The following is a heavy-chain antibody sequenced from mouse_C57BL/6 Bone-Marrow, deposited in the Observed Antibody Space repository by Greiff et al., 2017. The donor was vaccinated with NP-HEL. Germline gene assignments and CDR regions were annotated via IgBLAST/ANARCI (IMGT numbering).Heavy chain of an antibody. CDR1: GYSFTDYN. CDR3: ARPIYDGYLWYFDV. CDR2: INPNYGTT. D-gene: IGHD2-3*01. V-gene: IGHV1-39*01. J-gene: IGHJ1*03. Sequence: EVQRVESGSELVKPGASVKISCKASGYSFTDYNMNWVKQSNGKSLEWIGVINPNYGTTSYNQKFKGKATLTVDQSSSTAYMQLNSLTSEYSAVYYCARPIYDGYLWYFDVWGTGTTVTVSS.